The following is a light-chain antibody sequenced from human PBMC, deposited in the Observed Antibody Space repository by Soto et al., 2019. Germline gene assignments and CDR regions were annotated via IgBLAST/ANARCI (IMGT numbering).Light chain of an antibody. CDR1: KSDIGVYDF. J-gene: IGLJ1*01. CDR2: EVV. Sequence: QSARTQPPSASWSPGQSVTISCTGTKSDIGVYDFVSWYQHHPGKAPRLIIYEVVQRPSGVPDRFSGSKSGNTASLTVSGLQAADEADYFCKSYAGSNTYVFGSGTKVTVL. CDR3: KSYAGSNTYV. V-gene: IGLV2-8*01.